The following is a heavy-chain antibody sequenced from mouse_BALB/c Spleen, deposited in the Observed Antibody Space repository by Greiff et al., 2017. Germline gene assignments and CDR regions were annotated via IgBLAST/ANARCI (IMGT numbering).Heavy chain of an antibody. Sequence: VQLQQSGPGLVAPSQSLSITCTVSGFSLTSYDISWIRQPPGKGLEWLGVIWTGGGTNYNSAFMSRLSISKDNSKSQVFLKMNSLQTDDTAIYYCVIWDAMDYWGQGTSVTVSS. CDR1: GFSLTSYD. CDR2: IWTGGGT. CDR3: VIWDAMDY. D-gene: IGHD4-1*01. V-gene: IGHV2-9-2*01. J-gene: IGHJ4*01.